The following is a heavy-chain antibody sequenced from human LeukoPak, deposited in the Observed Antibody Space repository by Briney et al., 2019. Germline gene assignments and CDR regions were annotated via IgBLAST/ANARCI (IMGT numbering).Heavy chain of an antibody. D-gene: IGHD3-10*01. V-gene: IGHV3-23*01. CDR3: AKGSLTIVRGSPSICMDV. J-gene: IGHJ6*02. CDR2: ISGSGGNT. Sequence: GRTLKLSRASSGFTFRSYAMGWVPHAPTKGLEWVLSISGSGGNTYYTDSSKVRFPVPRDSSKHTLYGQMNSLRAEDTAVYYCAKGSLTIVRGSPSICMDVWGQGTTVTVSS. CDR1: GFTFRSYA.